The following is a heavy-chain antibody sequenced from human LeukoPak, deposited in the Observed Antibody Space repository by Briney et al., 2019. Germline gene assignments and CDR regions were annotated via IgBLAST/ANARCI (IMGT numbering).Heavy chain of an antibody. V-gene: IGHV3-74*01. CDR2: INSDGYSI. J-gene: IGHJ4*02. CDR3: ARGEALAGTDY. CDR1: GFTFSSYW. D-gene: IGHD6-19*01. Sequence: PGGSLRLSCAASGFTFSSYWMHWVRQAPGKGLVWVSRINSDGYSISYADSVKGRFTISRDNAKNTLYLQMNSLRAEDTAVYYCARGEALAGTDYWGQGTQVTVSS.